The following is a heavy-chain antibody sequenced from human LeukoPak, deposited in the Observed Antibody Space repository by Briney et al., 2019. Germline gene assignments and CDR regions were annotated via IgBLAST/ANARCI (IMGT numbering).Heavy chain of an antibody. CDR1: GFTFSSYA. J-gene: IGHJ4*02. Sequence: GGSLRLSCAASGFTFSSYAMSWVRQAPGKGLEWVPAISGSGGSTYYADSVKGRFTISRDNSKNTLYLQMNSLRAEDTAVYYCALSPYYYGSGSRPGYFDYWGQGTLVTVSS. CDR2: ISGSGGST. D-gene: IGHD3-10*01. V-gene: IGHV3-23*01. CDR3: ALSPYYYGSGSRPGYFDY.